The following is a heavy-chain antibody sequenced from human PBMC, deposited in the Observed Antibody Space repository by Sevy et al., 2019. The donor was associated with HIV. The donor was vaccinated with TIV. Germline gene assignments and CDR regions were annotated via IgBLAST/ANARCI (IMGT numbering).Heavy chain of an antibody. CDR3: AGENAWGRGYS. Sequence: SETLSLTCTVSGGSITSLYWNWIRQPPGKGLEWIANIYYNGPINYNPSLKSRVTLSLDTSKNQFSLRRRSVTAADTAMYYCAGENAWGRGYSWGQGTLVTVSS. J-gene: IGHJ4*02. CDR2: IYYNGPI. CDR1: GGSITSLY. D-gene: IGHD1-26*01. V-gene: IGHV4-59*08.